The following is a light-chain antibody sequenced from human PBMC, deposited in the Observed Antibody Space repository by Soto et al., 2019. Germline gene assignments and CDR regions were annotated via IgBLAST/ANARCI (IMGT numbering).Light chain of an antibody. Sequence: EIVLTQSPATLSLSPGERATLSCRASQSVSSYLAWYQQKPGQAPRLLIYDASNRATGIPARFSGSGSGTDFPLTISSLEPEDFAVYYWQQRSNWPYTVGQGTKLEIK. CDR3: QQRSNWPYT. CDR2: DAS. CDR1: QSVSSY. J-gene: IGKJ2*01. V-gene: IGKV3-11*01.